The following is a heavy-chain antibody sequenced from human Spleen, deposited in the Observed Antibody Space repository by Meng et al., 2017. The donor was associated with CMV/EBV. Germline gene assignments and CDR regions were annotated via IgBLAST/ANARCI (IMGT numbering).Heavy chain of an antibody. Sequence: GESLKISCEASGFMFSSHGMSWVRQAPGKGLEWVSFIYDGGNTYYADSVRGRFTISRDNSENTLYLQMKSLRVDDTALYYCVRGPQSDAFDIWGQGTMVTVSS. V-gene: IGHV3-53*01. CDR1: GFMFSSHG. CDR3: VRGPQSDAFDI. J-gene: IGHJ3*02. CDR2: IYDGGNT. D-gene: IGHD3-10*01.